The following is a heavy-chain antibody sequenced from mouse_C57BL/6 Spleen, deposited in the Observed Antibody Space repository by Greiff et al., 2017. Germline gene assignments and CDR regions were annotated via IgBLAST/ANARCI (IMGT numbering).Heavy chain of an antibody. V-gene: IGHV5-4*01. CDR2: ISDGGSYT. CDR1: GFTFSSYA. Sequence: LVKPGGSLKLSCAASGFTFSSYAMSWVRQTPEKRLEWVATISDGGSYTYYPDNVKGRFTISRDNAKNNLYLQMSHLKSEDTAMYYCARGTTVVARAMDYWGQGTSVTVSS. J-gene: IGHJ4*01. CDR3: ARGTTVVARAMDY. D-gene: IGHD1-1*01.